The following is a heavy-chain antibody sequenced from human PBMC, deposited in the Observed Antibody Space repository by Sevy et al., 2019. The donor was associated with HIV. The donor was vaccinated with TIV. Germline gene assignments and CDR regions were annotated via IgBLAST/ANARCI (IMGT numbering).Heavy chain of an antibody. Sequence: GGSLRLSCAASAFSLSNYYMTWVRQAPGKGLEWVANIKQGGNEQFCLESVKGRFTISRDDSKNSVYLQMTSLRAEDTAVYYCAREGVIYDDDGRDFDDAFDIWGHGTMVTVS. V-gene: IGHV3-7*01. D-gene: IGHD2-21*01. J-gene: IGHJ3*02. CDR2: IKQGGNEQ. CDR1: AFSLSNYY. CDR3: AREGVIYDDDGRDFDDAFDI.